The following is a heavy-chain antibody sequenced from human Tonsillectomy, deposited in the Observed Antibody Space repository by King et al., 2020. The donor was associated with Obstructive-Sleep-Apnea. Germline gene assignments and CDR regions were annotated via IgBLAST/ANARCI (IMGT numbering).Heavy chain of an antibody. Sequence: DVQLVESGGGLVKPGGSLRLSCAASGFTFSRYSMNWVRQAPGKGLEWVSSISSSSNYIYYADSVKGRFTISRDNAKNSLYLQVNSLRAEDTAVYYCAREVWDYGSGSTLPYFDYWGQGTLVTVSS. CDR2: ISSSSNYI. D-gene: IGHD3-10*01. CDR1: GFTFSRYS. J-gene: IGHJ4*02. V-gene: IGHV3-21*01. CDR3: AREVWDYGSGSTLPYFDY.